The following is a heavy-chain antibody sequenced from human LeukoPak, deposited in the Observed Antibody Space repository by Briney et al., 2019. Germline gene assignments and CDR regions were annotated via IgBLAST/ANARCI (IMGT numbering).Heavy chain of an antibody. CDR1: GFTFSSYW. D-gene: IGHD3-22*01. CDR2: IKQDGSEK. V-gene: IGHV3-7*01. J-gene: IGHJ3*02. Sequence: GGSLRLSCAASGFTFSSYWMSWVRQAPGKGLEWVANIKQDGSEKYYVDSVKGRFTISRDNAKNSLYLQMNSLRAEDTAVYYCARSTYYYDSSGYYYSGYYNAFDIWGQGTMVTVSS. CDR3: ARSTYYYDSSGYYYSGYYNAFDI.